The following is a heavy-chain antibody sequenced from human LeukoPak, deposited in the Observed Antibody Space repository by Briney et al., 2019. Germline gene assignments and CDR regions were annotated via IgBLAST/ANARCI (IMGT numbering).Heavy chain of an antibody. CDR3: ARHAGYCSGGSCYNDAFDI. CDR2: IYTSGST. CDR1: GGSISSGSYY. Sequence: PSETLSLTCTVSGGSISSGSYYWSWIRQPAGKGLEWIGRIYTSGSTNYNPSLKSRVTISVDTSKNQFSLKLSSVTAAATAVYYCARHAGYCSGGSCYNDAFDIWGQGTMVTVSS. J-gene: IGHJ3*02. V-gene: IGHV4-61*02. D-gene: IGHD2-15*01.